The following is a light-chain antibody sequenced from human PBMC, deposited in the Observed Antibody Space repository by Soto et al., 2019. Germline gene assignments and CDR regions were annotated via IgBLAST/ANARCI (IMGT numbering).Light chain of an antibody. Sequence: EIVLTQSPATLSLSPGERATLSCRASQSVSSYLAGYQQKPGQAPRLLIYDASNRATGIPARFSGSGSGTDFTLTISSLEPEDFAVYYCQPRSNWPSFGGGTKVEIK. CDR1: QSVSSY. CDR2: DAS. CDR3: QPRSNWPS. V-gene: IGKV3-11*01. J-gene: IGKJ4*01.